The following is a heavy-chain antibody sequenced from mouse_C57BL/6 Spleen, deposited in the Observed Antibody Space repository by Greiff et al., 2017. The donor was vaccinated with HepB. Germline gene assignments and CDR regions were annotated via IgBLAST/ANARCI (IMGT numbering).Heavy chain of an antibody. J-gene: IGHJ2*01. Sequence: QVQLQQPGAELVRPGSSVKLSCKASGYTFTSYWMHWVKQRPIQGLEWIGNIDPSDSETHYNQKFKDKATLTVDKSSSTAYMQLSSLTSEDSAVYYCARLLYYGSILCDYWGQGTTLTVSS. D-gene: IGHD1-1*01. CDR2: IDPSDSET. V-gene: IGHV1-52*01. CDR1: GYTFTSYW. CDR3: ARLLYYGSILCDY.